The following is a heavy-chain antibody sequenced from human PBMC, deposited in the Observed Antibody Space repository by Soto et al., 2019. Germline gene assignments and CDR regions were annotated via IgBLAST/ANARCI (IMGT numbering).Heavy chain of an antibody. V-gene: IGHV1-69*01. J-gene: IGHJ4*02. Sequence: QVQLVQSGAEVKKPGSSVKVSCKASGGTFSSYAISWVRQAPGQGLEWMGGIIPIFGTANYAQKFQGRVTITADESTSTAYMEPSSLRSEDTAVYYCARGANYYDSSGYLHYFDYWGQGTLVTVSS. CDR3: ARGANYYDSSGYLHYFDY. D-gene: IGHD3-22*01. CDR2: IIPIFGTA. CDR1: GGTFSSYA.